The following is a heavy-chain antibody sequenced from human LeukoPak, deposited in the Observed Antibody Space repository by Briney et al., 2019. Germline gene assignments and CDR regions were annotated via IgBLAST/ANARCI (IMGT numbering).Heavy chain of an antibody. V-gene: IGHV3-53*01. D-gene: IGHD2-2*01. CDR3: ARQGYCSSTSCPTGY. CDR2: IYSGGST. Sequence: PGGSLRLSCAASGFTFSSNYMSWVRQAPGRGLEWVSVIYSGGSTYYADSVKGRFTISRDNSKNTLYLQMNSLRAEDTAVYYCARQGYCSSTSCPTGYWGXXXLXTVSS. CDR1: GFTFSSNY. J-gene: IGHJ4*01.